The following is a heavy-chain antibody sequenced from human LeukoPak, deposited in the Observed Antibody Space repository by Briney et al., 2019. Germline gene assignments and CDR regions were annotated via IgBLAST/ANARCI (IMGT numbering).Heavy chain of an antibody. D-gene: IGHD3-22*01. J-gene: IGHJ1*01. CDR1: GFTVSSYW. CDR2: IKSDGKT. V-gene: IGHV3-74*01. CDR3: ARAPSEIGGYYPEYFRH. Sequence: PGGSLRLSCAASGFTVSSYWMHWVRHAPGKGLVWVSRIKSDGKTNYADSVKGRFTISRDNAKNTVSLQMNSLRAEDTGVYYCARAPSEIGGYYPEYFRHWGQGTLVTVSS.